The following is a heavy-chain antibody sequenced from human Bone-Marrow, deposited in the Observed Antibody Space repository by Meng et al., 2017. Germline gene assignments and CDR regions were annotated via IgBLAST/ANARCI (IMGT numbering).Heavy chain of an antibody. D-gene: IGHD4-11*01. CDR1: GGSFSDYY. CDR3: ARGPTTMAHDFDY. CDR2: INHSGST. J-gene: IGHJ4*02. V-gene: IGHV4-34*01. Sequence: AQLKAAVAVLLKPPWTRSPTCVVAGGSFSDYYWSWIRQPPGKGLEWIGEINHSGSTNYNPSLESRATISVDTSQNNLSLKLSSVTAADSAVYYCARGPTTMAHDFDYWGQGTLVTVSS.